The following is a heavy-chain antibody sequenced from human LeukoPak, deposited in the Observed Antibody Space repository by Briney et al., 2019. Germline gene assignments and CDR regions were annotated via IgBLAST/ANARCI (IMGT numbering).Heavy chain of an antibody. J-gene: IGHJ4*02. CDR3: ARGLIAAAAFDY. CDR2: ISSSSSYI. D-gene: IGHD6-13*01. V-gene: IGHV3-21*01. CDR1: GFTFSSYS. Sequence: PGGSLRLSCAASGFTFSSYSMNWVRPAAGKGLEWVSSISSSSSYIYYADSVKGRFTISRDNAKNSLYLQMNSLRAEDTAVYYCARGLIAAAAFDYWGQGTLVTVSS.